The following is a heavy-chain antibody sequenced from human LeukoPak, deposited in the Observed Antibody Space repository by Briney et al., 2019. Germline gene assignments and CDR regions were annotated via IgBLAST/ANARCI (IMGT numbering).Heavy chain of an antibody. J-gene: IGHJ4*02. CDR3: ARDPLGDFAYFDY. CDR2: IIPIFGTA. D-gene: IGHD3-10*01. V-gene: IGHV1-69*13. CDR1: GGTFSSYA. Sequence: GASVKVSCKASGGTFSSYAISWVRQAPGQGLEWMGGIIPIFGTANYAQKFQGRVTITADESTSTAYMELSSLRSEDTAVYYCARDPLGDFAYFDYWGQGTLVTVSS.